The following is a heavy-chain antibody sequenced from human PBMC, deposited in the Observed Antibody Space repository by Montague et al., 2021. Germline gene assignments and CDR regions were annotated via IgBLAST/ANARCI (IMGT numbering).Heavy chain of an antibody. CDR2: MFYGGAA. Sequence: SETLSLTCTVSSGSIFHAHWSWVRQPPGKGLEWLGSMFYGGAASNNPSLKSRVTMSIDTSTNQFSLKLSFVTAADTAVYYCAKQDYFVSGTSYQGFDPWGPGIPVTVSS. CDR1: SGSIFHAH. D-gene: IGHD3-10*01. V-gene: IGHV4-59*08. J-gene: IGHJ5*02. CDR3: AKQDYFVSGTSYQGFDP.